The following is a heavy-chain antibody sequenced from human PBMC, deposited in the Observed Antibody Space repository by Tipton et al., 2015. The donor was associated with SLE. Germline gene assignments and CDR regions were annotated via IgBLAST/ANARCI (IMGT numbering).Heavy chain of an antibody. J-gene: IGHJ4*02. V-gene: IGHV3-48*03. CDR1: GFTFSAYE. Sequence: SLRLSCAASGFTFSAYEMNWVRQAPGKGLEWVSYISSSGSTVYYADSVKGRFTISRDNAKNSLYMQMNYLRPEDTAFYYCAKDGSGGNSGLLDYWGQGTLVTVSA. D-gene: IGHD4-23*01. CDR3: AKDGSGGNSGLLDY. CDR2: ISSSGSTV.